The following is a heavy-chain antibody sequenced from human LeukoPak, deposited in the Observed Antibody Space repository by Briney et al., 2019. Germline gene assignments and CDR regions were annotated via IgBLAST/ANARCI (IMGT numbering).Heavy chain of an antibody. CDR2: IWYDGSNK. V-gene: IGHV3-30*02. CDR3: AKDPIRHYSGSGESITTYFFDY. D-gene: IGHD3-10*01. CDR1: GFTFSSYG. J-gene: IGHJ4*02. Sequence: GGSLRLSCAASGFTFSSYGMHWVRQAPSKGLEWVAVIWYDGSNKYYADSVKGRFTISRDNSKNTLYLQMNSLRAEDTAVYYCAKDPIRHYSGSGESITTYFFDYWGQGTLVTVSS.